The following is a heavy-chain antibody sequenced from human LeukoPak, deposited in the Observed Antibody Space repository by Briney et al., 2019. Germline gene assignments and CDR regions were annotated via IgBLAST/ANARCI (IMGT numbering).Heavy chain of an antibody. D-gene: IGHD3-10*01. V-gene: IGHV1-2*02. Sequence: ASVKVSCKASGYAFTGYYMHWVRQAPGQGLEWMGWINPNSGGTNYAQKFQGRVTMTRDTSISTAYMELSRLRSDDTAVYYCARLVTMVRGIGDDYWGQGTLVTVSS. CDR1: GYAFTGYY. J-gene: IGHJ4*02. CDR3: ARLVTMVRGIGDDY. CDR2: INPNSGGT.